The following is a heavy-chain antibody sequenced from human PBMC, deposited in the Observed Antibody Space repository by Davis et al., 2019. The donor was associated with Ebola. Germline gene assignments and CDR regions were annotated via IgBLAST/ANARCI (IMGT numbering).Heavy chain of an antibody. Sequence: ASVKVSCKASGYTFTGYYMHWVRQAPGQGLEWMGWINPNSGGTNYAQKFQGRVTMTRDTSISTAYMELSRLRSDDTAVYYCVRVSATVTTLDYWGQGTLVTVSS. J-gene: IGHJ4*02. D-gene: IGHD4-17*01. CDR1: GYTFTGYY. CDR2: INPNSGGT. V-gene: IGHV1-2*02. CDR3: VRVSATVTTLDY.